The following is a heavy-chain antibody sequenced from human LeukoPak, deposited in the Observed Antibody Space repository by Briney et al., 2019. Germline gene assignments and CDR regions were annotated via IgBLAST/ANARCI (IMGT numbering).Heavy chain of an antibody. V-gene: IGHV3-21*01. Sequence: GGSLRLSCAASEFTFSSYNMSWVRQAPGKGLEWVSSISSSGSYMYYADSVKGRFTISRDNAKNSLYLQMNSLRAEDTAVYYCAREIFWSGYYSNLHFDYWGQGTLVTVSS. CDR1: EFTFSSYN. CDR2: ISSSGSYM. CDR3: AREIFWSGYYSNLHFDY. J-gene: IGHJ4*02. D-gene: IGHD3-3*01.